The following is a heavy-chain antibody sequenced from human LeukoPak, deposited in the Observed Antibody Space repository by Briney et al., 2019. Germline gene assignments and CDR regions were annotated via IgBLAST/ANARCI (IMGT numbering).Heavy chain of an antibody. CDR2: IYYSGST. D-gene: IGHD6-6*01. Sequence: SETLSLTCTVSGGSISSYYWSWIRQPPGKGLEWIGYIYYSGSTNYNPSLKSRVTISVDTSKNQFSLKLSSVTAADTAVYYCARGFSVISSSLTGYYYGMDVRGQGTTVTVSS. CDR3: ARGFSVISSSLTGYYYGMDV. CDR1: GGSISSYY. V-gene: IGHV4-59*01. J-gene: IGHJ6*02.